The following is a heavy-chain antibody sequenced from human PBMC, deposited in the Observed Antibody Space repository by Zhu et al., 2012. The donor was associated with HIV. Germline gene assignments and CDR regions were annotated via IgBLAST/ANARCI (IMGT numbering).Heavy chain of an antibody. CDR1: GYSISSGYY. J-gene: IGHJ4*02. V-gene: IGHV4-38-2*02. Sequence: QVQLQESGPGLVKPSETLSLTCTVSGYSISSGYYWGWIRQPPGKGLEWIGSIYHSGSTYYNPSLKSRVTISVDTSKNQFSLKLSPVTAADTAVYYCARDTYYYGSGSDFDYWGQGNPGHRLL. CDR2: IYHSGST. D-gene: IGHD3-10*01. CDR3: ARDTYYYGSGSDFDY.